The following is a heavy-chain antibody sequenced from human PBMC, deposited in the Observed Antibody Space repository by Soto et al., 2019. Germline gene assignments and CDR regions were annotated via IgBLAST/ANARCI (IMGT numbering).Heavy chain of an antibody. CDR3: ARSGVSYDFWSGYYPDWFDP. CDR1: GYTFTGYY. Sequence: VASVKVSCKASGYTFTGYYMHWVRQAPGQGLEWMGWINPNSGGTNYAQKFQGRVTMTRDTSISTAYMELSRLRSDDTAVYYCARSGVSYDFWSGYYPDWFDPWGQGTLVTVSS. V-gene: IGHV1-2*02. CDR2: INPNSGGT. J-gene: IGHJ5*02. D-gene: IGHD3-3*01.